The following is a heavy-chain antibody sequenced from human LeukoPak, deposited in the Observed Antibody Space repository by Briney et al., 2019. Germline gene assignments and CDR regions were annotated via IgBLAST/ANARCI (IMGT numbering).Heavy chain of an antibody. CDR1: GYSFTGYY. CDR2: IDPNSGGT. V-gene: IGHV1-2*06. D-gene: IGHD3/OR15-3a*01. J-gene: IGHJ4*02. CDR3: ARDLARTTTWYLYMNY. Sequence: GGSVKVSCKASGYSFTGYYIHWVRQAPGQGPEWMGRIDPNSGGTNSAQKFQARVTLTRDTSIATVYMELSSLRSNDTAVYYCARDLARTTTWYLYMNYWGQGTLVTVSS.